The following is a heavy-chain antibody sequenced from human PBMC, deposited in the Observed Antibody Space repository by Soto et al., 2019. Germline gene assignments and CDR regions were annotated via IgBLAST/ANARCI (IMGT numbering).Heavy chain of an antibody. CDR2: ISSSSSYI. Sequence: GGSLRLSYAASGFTFSNLSMNWVRQAQGKGLEWVSSISSSSSYIYYADSVKGRFTISRDNAKNSLYLQMNSLRAEDTAVYYCARGRLTYVSGSSPVYYYYYGMDVWGQGTTVTVSS. V-gene: IGHV3-21*01. CDR3: ARGRLTYVSGSSPVYYYYYGMDV. D-gene: IGHD3-10*01. J-gene: IGHJ6*02. CDR1: GFTFSNLS.